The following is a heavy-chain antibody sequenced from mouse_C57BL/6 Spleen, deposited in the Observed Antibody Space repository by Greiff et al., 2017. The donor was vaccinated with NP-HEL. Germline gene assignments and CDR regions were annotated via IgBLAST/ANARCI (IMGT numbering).Heavy chain of an antibody. CDR2: IHPNSGST. CDR3: ARAPPTGTGWYFDV. V-gene: IGHV1-64*01. Sequence: VQLQQPGAELVKPGASVKLSCKASGYTFTSYWMPWVKPRTGQGLEWIGMIHPNSGSTTYNEKLKSKATLTVDKSYSTAYMQLSSLTSEDSAVYYFARAPPTGTGWYFDVWGTGTTVTVSS. D-gene: IGHD3-3*01. CDR1: GYTFTSYW. J-gene: IGHJ1*03.